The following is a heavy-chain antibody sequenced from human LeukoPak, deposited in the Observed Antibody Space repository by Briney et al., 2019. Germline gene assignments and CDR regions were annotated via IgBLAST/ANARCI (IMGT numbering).Heavy chain of an antibody. CDR2: IYHSRST. Sequence: EPSDTLSLTCDVSGYSISRSNWWGWIRQPPGKGLEWIGYIYHSRSTYYNPSLRSRVTMSQDTSKNQFSLKLSSVTAVDTAVYYCARTLIFDNRHRGAFDIWGQGTVVTVSS. V-gene: IGHV4-28*01. CDR1: GYSISRSNW. D-gene: IGHD3-22*01. CDR3: ARTLIFDNRHRGAFDI. J-gene: IGHJ3*02.